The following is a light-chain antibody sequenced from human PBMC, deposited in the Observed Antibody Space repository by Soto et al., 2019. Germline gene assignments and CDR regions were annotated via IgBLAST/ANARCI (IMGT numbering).Light chain of an antibody. V-gene: IGKV3-15*01. CDR2: GAS. CDR3: QLYDNWPLT. Sequence: DIVMTQSPATLPVSPGGRATLSCRASQSVSSNLAWYQQKPGQAPRFLIYGASTRATGIPASFSGSGSGTEFTLTISSLQSEDFAGYYCQLYDNWPLTFGGGTKVDNK. CDR1: QSVSSN. J-gene: IGKJ4*01.